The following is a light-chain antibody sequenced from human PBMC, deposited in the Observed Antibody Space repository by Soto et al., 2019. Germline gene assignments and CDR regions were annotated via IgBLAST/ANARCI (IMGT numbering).Light chain of an antibody. J-gene: IGKJ2*01. CDR2: GVF. V-gene: IGKV3-20*01. Sequence: ENVLTQSPGTVSLSPGERATLSCRASQGVTSNHLAWYQQKPGQAPRLLIYGVFNRATGIPDRFSVSGSGTDFTLTITRLEPEDSAVYFCQHYDGSPRTFGQGTKLEIK. CDR1: QGVTSNH. CDR3: QHYDGSPRT.